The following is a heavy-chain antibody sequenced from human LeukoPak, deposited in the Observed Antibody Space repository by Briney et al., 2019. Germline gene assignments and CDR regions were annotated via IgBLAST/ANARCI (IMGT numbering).Heavy chain of an antibody. V-gene: IGHV3-7*03. Sequence: GGSLRLSCAASGFTFSSYWMRLVRQAPGKGLEWVANIKQEGSEKYYVDSVKGRFTISRDNAKNSLYLQMNSLRAEDTAVYYCAREYYYGSGSYSLDYWGQGTLVTVSS. D-gene: IGHD3-10*01. CDR2: IKQEGSEK. J-gene: IGHJ4*02. CDR3: AREYYYGSGSYSLDY. CDR1: GFTFSSYW.